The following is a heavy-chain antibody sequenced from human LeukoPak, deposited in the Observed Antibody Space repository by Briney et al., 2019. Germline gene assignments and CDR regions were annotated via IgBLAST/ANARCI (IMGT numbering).Heavy chain of an antibody. J-gene: IGHJ4*02. CDR2: ISSSGSPI. D-gene: IGHD5-12*01. CDR3: ARAWRNYFDY. CDR1: GFTFSDYY. Sequence: GGSLRLSCAASGFTFSDYYMSWTRQAPGKGLEWVSYISSSGSPIYYADSVKGRFTISRDNAKNSLYLQMNSLRAEDTAVYYCARAWRNYFDYWGQGTLVTVSS. V-gene: IGHV3-11*01.